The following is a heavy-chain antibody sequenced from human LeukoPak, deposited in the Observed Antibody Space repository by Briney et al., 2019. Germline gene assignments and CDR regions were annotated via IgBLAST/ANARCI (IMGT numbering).Heavy chain of an antibody. CDR1: GFTVSSNY. J-gene: IGHJ4*02. Sequence: PGGSLRLSCAASGFTVSSNYMSWVRQAPGKGLEWVSVIYSGGSTYYADSVKGRFTISRDNSENTLYLQMNSLRAEDTAVYYCARDRTVVRGAYFDYWGQGTLVTVSS. V-gene: IGHV3-66*01. D-gene: IGHD3-10*01. CDR3: ARDRTVVRGAYFDY. CDR2: IYSGGST.